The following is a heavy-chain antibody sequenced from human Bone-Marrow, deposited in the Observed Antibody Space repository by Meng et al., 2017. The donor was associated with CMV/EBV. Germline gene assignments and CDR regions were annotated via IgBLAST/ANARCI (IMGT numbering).Heavy chain of an antibody. Sequence: ASVKVSCKASGYTFTGYGISWVRQAPGQGLEWMGWISAYNGNTNYAQKLQGRVTMTTDTSTSTAYMELRSLRSDDTAVYYCARDGVPAARGSTRFRFDPWGQGTLVTVSS. J-gene: IGHJ5*02. CDR2: ISAYNGNT. D-gene: IGHD2-2*01. V-gene: IGHV1-18*01. CDR3: ARDGVPAARGSTRFRFDP. CDR1: GYTFTGYG.